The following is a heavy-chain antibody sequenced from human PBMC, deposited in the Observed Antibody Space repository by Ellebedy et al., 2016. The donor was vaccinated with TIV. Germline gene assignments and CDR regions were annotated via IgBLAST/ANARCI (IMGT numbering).Heavy chain of an antibody. CDR1: GYTFTSYD. J-gene: IGHJ6*02. CDR2: MNPNSGNT. Sequence: ASVKVSCKASGYTFTSYDINWVRQATGQGLEWMGWMNPNSGNTGYAQKFQGRVTMTRNTPISTAYMELSSLRSEDTAVYYCARGIVEVATTYYYYGMDVWGQGTTVTVSS. CDR3: ARGIVEVATTYYYYGMDV. V-gene: IGHV1-8*01. D-gene: IGHD5-24*01.